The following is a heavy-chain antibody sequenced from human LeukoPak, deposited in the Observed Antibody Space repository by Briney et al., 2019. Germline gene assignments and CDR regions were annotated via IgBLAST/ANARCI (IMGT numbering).Heavy chain of an antibody. J-gene: IGHJ3*02. CDR2: ISGSGGST. Sequence: GGSLRLSCAASGFTFSSYSMNWVRQAPGKGLEWVSVISGSGGSTYDADPVKGRFTMSRDNSKNTLYLQMNSLRAEDTAVYYCAKDWGAGEGAFDIWGQGTMVTVSS. CDR1: GFTFSSYS. CDR3: AKDWGAGEGAFDI. V-gene: IGHV3-23*01. D-gene: IGHD1-26*01.